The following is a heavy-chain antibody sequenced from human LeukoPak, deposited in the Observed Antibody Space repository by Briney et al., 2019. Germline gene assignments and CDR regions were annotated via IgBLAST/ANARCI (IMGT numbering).Heavy chain of an antibody. V-gene: IGHV3-53*01. CDR2: IYAGGSI. CDR1: GFTVSSNY. D-gene: IGHD2-15*01. J-gene: IGHJ4*02. CDR3: TRIVVVVAATGMYYFDY. Sequence: GGSLRLSCAASGFTVSSNYISWVRQAPGQGLEWVSVIYAGGSIYYADSVKGRFTISRDNSKNTVYLQMNSLRAEDTAVYYCTRIVVVVAATGMYYFDYWGQGTLVTVSS.